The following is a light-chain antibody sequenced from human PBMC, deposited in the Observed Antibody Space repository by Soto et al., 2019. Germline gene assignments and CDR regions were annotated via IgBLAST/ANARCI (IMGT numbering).Light chain of an antibody. Sequence: EIVMTQSPATLSVSPGERATLSCRASQSVSSYLVWYQQKPGLPPRLLIYDASTRATGIPDRFSGSGSGTDFTFTISSLQSADIAVFYCQQYSNWPPLYTFGRVTKLEIK. CDR1: QSVSSY. CDR3: QQYSNWPPLYT. CDR2: DAS. J-gene: IGKJ2*01. V-gene: IGKV3-15*01.